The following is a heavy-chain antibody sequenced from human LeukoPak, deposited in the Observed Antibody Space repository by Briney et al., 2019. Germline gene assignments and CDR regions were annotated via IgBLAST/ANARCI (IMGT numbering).Heavy chain of an antibody. CDR3: AKDLPAVGMYYYYMDV. CDR2: ISGSGGGT. V-gene: IGHV3-23*01. Sequence: GGSLRLSCAASGFTFSSYSMTWVRQAPGKGLEWVSTISGSGGGTYYADSVKGRFTISRDNSKSTLYLQMNSLRAGDTAVYYCAKDLPAVGMYYYYMDVWGKGTTVTVSS. J-gene: IGHJ6*03. CDR1: GFTFSSYS. D-gene: IGHD6-13*01.